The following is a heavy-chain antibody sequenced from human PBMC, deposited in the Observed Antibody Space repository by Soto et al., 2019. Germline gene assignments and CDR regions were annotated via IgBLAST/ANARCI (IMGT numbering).Heavy chain of an antibody. CDR1: GFTFRSYS. CDR3: AGSDCSSTSCPNNHDAFDI. Sequence: EVQLVESGGGLVKPGGSLRLSCAVSGFTFRSYSMNWVRQAPGKGLEWVSSISSSSSYIYYADSVKGRFTISRDNAKNSLYLQMNSLRAEDTAVYYCAGSDCSSTSCPNNHDAFDILGQGTMVTVSS. D-gene: IGHD2-2*01. V-gene: IGHV3-21*01. CDR2: ISSSSSYI. J-gene: IGHJ3*02.